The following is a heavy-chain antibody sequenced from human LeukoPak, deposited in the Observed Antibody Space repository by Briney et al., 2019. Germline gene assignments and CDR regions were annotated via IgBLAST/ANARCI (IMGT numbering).Heavy chain of an antibody. Sequence: GGSLRLSCAASGFTFTNFWMTWVRQAPGKGLEWVASMKQDGVDERYLDSVRGRFTISRDDAKTSVYLQMNSLRAEDTAVYYCARSHMVQDFDYWGQGTLVTVSS. D-gene: IGHD3-10*01. CDR2: MKQDGVDE. J-gene: IGHJ4*02. V-gene: IGHV3-7*03. CDR3: ARSHMVQDFDY. CDR1: GFTFTNFW.